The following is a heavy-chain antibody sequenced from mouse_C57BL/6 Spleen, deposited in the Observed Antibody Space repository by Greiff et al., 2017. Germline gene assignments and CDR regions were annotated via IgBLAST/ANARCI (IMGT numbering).Heavy chain of an antibody. D-gene: IGHD1-1*01. J-gene: IGHJ2*01. CDR2: IHPNSGST. V-gene: IGHV1-64*01. CDR1: GYTFTSYW. CDR3: ARENYYGSLDY. Sequence: QVQLKQPGAELVKPGASVKLSCKASGYTFTSYWMHWVKQRPGQGLEWIGMIHPNSGSTNYNEKFKSKATLTVDKSSSTAYMQLSSLTSEDSAVYYCARENYYGSLDYWGQGTTLTVSS.